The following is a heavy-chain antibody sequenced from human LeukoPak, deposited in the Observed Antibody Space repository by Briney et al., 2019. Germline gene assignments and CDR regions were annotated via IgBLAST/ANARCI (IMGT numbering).Heavy chain of an antibody. D-gene: IGHD2-2*02. CDR2: IYYSGST. V-gene: IGHV4-39*07. CDR1: GFIFSSYP. J-gene: IGHJ4*02. CDR3: ARDGRYCSSTSCYTGFDY. Sequence: GSLRLSCAASGFIFSSYPMSWVRQPPGKGLEWIGSIYYSGSTYYNPSLKSRVTISVDTSKNQFSLKLSSVTAADTAVYYCARDGRYCSSTSCYTGFDYWGQGTLVTVSS.